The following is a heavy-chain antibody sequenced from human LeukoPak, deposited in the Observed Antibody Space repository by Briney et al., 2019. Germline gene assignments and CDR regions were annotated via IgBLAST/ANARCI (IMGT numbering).Heavy chain of an antibody. J-gene: IGHJ6*03. CDR3: ASGDGHYYYYMDV. D-gene: IGHD3-10*01. CDR2: IYYSGST. CDR1: GGSISSSSYY. Sequence: PSETLSLTCTVSGGSISSSSYYWGWIRQPPGKGLEWIGSIYYSGSTYYNPSLKSRVTISVDTSKNQFSLKLSSVTAADTAVYYCASGDGHYYYYMDVWGKGTTVTVS. V-gene: IGHV4-39*07.